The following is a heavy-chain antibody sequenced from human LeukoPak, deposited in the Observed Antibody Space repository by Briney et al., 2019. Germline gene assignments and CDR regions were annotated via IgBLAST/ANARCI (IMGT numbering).Heavy chain of an antibody. Sequence: SETLSLTCAVSGGSISSGGYSWSWIRQPPGKGLEWIGYIYHSGSTNYNPSLKSRVTISVDTSKNQFSLKLSSVTAADTAVYYCARGTIQLWPNFDYWGQGTLVTVSS. D-gene: IGHD5-18*01. V-gene: IGHV4-30-2*01. CDR2: IYHSGST. CDR1: GGSISSGGYS. CDR3: ARGTIQLWPNFDY. J-gene: IGHJ4*02.